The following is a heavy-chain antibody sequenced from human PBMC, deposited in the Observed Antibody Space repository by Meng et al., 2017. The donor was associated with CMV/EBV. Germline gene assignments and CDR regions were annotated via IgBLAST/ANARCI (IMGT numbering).Heavy chain of an antibody. CDR2: IYPGDSDT. Sequence: GESLKISCKGSGYSFTSYWIGWVRQMPGKGLEWMGIIYPGDSDTRYSTSIKGQVTISADKSISTAYLQWSSLKASDTDMYYCASRTRTHAFDIWGQGTMVTVSS. V-gene: IGHV5-51*01. CDR3: ASRTRTHAFDI. J-gene: IGHJ3*02. D-gene: IGHD3/OR15-3a*01. CDR1: GYSFTSYW.